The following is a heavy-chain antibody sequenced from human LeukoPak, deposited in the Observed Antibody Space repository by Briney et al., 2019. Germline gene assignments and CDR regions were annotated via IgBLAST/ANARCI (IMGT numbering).Heavy chain of an antibody. V-gene: IGHV3-21*01. J-gene: IGHJ6*03. CDR1: GFTFSSYW. CDR3: ARALTYGDNSYYYYYMDV. D-gene: IGHD4-17*01. CDR2: ISSSSSYI. Sequence: GGSLRLSCAASGFTFSSYWMSWVRQAPGKGLEGVSSISSSSSYIYYADSVKGRFTISRDNAKSSLYLQMNSLRAEDTAVYYCARALTYGDNSYYYYYMDVWGKGTTVTVSS.